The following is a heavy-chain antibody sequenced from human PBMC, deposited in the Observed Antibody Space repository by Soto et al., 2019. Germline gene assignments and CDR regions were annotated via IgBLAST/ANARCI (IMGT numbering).Heavy chain of an antibody. CDR3: AAVQFEVFGVVHPIDY. CDR1: GFTFTSSA. V-gene: IGHV1-58*01. Sequence: QMQLVQSGPEVKKPGTSVKVSCKASGFTFTSSAVQWVRQARGQRLEWIGWIVVGSGNTNYAQKFQERVTITRDMSTSTAYMELSSLRSEDTAVYYCAAVQFEVFGVVHPIDYWGQGTLVTVSS. CDR2: IVVGSGNT. D-gene: IGHD3-3*01. J-gene: IGHJ4*02.